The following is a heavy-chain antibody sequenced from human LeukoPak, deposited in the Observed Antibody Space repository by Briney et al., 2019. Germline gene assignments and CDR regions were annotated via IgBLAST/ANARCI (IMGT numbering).Heavy chain of an antibody. CDR3: ATYYYGAGSYHY. CDR1: GYTLTELS. J-gene: IGHJ4*02. D-gene: IGHD3-10*01. CDR2: FDPEDGET. V-gene: IGHV1-24*01. Sequence: ASVKVSCKVSGYTLTELSMHWVRQAPGKELEWMGGFDPEDGETIYAQKFQGRVTMTEDTSTDTAYMELSSLRSEDTAVYYCATYYYGAGSYHYWGQGTLVTVSS.